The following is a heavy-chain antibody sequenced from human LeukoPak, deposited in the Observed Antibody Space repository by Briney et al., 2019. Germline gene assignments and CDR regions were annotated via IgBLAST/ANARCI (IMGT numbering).Heavy chain of an antibody. CDR3: AELGITMIGGV. D-gene: IGHD3-10*02. V-gene: IGHV3-48*03. CDR2: ISSSGSTI. Sequence: QTGGSLRLSCAASGFTFSSYEMNWVRQAPGKGLEGVSYISSSGSTIYYADSVKGGFTISRDNAKNSLYLQMNSLRAEDTAVYYCAELGITMIGGVWGKGTTVTISS. J-gene: IGHJ6*04. CDR1: GFTFSSYE.